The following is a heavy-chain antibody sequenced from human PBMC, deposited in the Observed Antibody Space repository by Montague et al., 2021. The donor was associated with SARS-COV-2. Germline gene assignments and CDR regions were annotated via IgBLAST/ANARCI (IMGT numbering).Heavy chain of an antibody. Sequence: SETLSLTCAVNGGSFRSYYWSWIRQSSGKGLEWIAEINHSGITNYNPSLKSRVTISVDTSKSQFSLKLSSVTAADTAVYYCARWGLRVATTETYYYFGMDVWGQGTTVTVSS. CDR1: GGSFRSYY. D-gene: IGHD5-12*01. J-gene: IGHJ6*02. CDR2: INHSGIT. CDR3: ARWGLRVATTETYYYFGMDV. V-gene: IGHV4-34*01.